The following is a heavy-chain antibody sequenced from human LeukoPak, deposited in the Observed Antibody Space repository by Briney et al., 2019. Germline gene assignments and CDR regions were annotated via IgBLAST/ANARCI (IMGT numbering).Heavy chain of an antibody. V-gene: IGHV5-51*01. CDR3: ATSAHYGSGSQFFDY. Sequence: GESLKISCKASGYRFINHWIGWVRQMPGKGLDWMGIVYPGDSDTKYSPSFQGQVAISVDKSISTAYLQWSSLKASDTAMYYCATSAHYGSGSQFFDYWSQGNLVTVSS. D-gene: IGHD3-10*01. J-gene: IGHJ4*02. CDR2: VYPGDSDT. CDR1: GYRFINHW.